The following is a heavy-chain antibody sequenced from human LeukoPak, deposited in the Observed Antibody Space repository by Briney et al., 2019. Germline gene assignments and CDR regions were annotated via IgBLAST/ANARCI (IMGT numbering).Heavy chain of an antibody. CDR3: ARAYKASPLNNDIDS. CDR2: TDHSGNT. CDR1: GGSFSGYF. D-gene: IGHD1-14*01. J-gene: IGHJ4*02. Sequence: SETLSLTCAFYGGSFSGYFWSWIRQTPAKGLEGIGETDHSGNTNYNQSLKSRVIISPDTSKSQFSLKVNSVTAADTAVYYCARAYKASPLNNDIDSWGQGTLVTVSS. V-gene: IGHV4-34*01.